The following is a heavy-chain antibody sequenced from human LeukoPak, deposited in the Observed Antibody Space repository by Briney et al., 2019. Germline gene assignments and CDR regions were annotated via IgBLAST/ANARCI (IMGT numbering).Heavy chain of an antibody. V-gene: IGHV3-43D*04. CDR2: ISRESDRT. D-gene: IGHD2-15*01. CDR3: GRGGFYYGVDV. Sequence: GGSLRLSCAASGFTFDYYAMYWVRQGPGKGLEWVSLISRESDRTYYTDSVKGRFSIPRDNSRNSLYLQMNSLRLEDTALYYCGRGGFYYGVDVWGKGTTVTVSS. J-gene: IGHJ6*04. CDR1: GFTFDYYA.